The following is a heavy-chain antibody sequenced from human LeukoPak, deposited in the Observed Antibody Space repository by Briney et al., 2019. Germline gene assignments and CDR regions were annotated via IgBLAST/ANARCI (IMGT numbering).Heavy chain of an antibody. Sequence: GGSLRLSCAASGFTFSSYWMHWVRQAPGKGPVWVSRVDVHGQGTAYADSVKGRFTISRDNAKSTLSLQMNSLGAEDTAVYYCARSNYDSTTFYYHLDLWGQGTLVTVSS. CDR3: ARSNYDSTTFYYHLDL. CDR1: GFTFSSYW. D-gene: IGHD2/OR15-2a*01. V-gene: IGHV3-74*01. J-gene: IGHJ5*02. CDR2: VDVHGQGT.